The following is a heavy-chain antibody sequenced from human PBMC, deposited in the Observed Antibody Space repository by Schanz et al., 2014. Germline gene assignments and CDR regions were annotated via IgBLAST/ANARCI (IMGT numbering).Heavy chain of an antibody. CDR3: ARDAADFYDILTEEDY. J-gene: IGHJ4*02. CDR1: GYTFTTYA. CDR2: ISVYNHNK. Sequence: QVQLVQSGAEVKKPGASVRVSCKASGYTFTTYAMSWVRQAPGQGLEWVGWISVYNHNKEYDQKFQGRVTMTTDTSTSTAYMALRSLRSDDTAVYYCARDAADFYDILTEEDYWGQGTLVTVSS. V-gene: IGHV1-18*01. D-gene: IGHD3-9*01.